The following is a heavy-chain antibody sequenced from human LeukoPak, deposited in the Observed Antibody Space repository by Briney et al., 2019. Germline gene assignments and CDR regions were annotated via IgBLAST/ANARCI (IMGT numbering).Heavy chain of an antibody. CDR3: ARHSSLRSPTTP. Sequence: SETLSLTCTVSGGSISSSSYYWGWIRQSPGKGLEWIGSIYYSGSTYYSPSLKSRVTISVDTSKNQFSLKLSSVTAADTAVYYCARHSSLRSPTTPWGQGTPVTVSS. CDR1: GGSISSSSYY. D-gene: IGHD1-7*01. J-gene: IGHJ5*02. CDR2: IYYSGST. V-gene: IGHV4-39*01.